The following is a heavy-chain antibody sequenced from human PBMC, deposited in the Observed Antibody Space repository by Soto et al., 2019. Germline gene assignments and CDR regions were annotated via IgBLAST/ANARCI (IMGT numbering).Heavy chain of an antibody. CDR2: MNPNSGNT. D-gene: IGHD3-10*01. J-gene: IGHJ6*02. Sequence: ASVKVSCKACGYTFTSYDINWVRQATGQGLEWMGWMNPNSGNTGYAQKFQGRVTMTRNTSISTAYMELSSLRSEDTAVYYCARGRVLLWFGELLPYYYYGIDVWGQGTTVTVSS. CDR3: ARGRVLLWFGELLPYYYYGIDV. CDR1: GYTFTSYD. V-gene: IGHV1-8*01.